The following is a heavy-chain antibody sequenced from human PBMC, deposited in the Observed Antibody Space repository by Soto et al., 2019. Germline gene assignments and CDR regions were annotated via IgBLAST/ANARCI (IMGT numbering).Heavy chain of an antibody. D-gene: IGHD6-6*01. CDR3: ARDVGEYSRSMDY. CDR1: GYTFFSYG. Sequence: QVQLVQSGAEVRKPGASVKVSCKTSGYTFFSYGISWVRQAPGQGLEWVGWVSAYNGNTWYGPELPDRVTLTRDTSPSTAHMELMSLRSDDTAVYYCARDVGEYSRSMDYWGQGTLVTVSS. CDR2: VSAYNGNT. V-gene: IGHV1-18*01. J-gene: IGHJ4*02.